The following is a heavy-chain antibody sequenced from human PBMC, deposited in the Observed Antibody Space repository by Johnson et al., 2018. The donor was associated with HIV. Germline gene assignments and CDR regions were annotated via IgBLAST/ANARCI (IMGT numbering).Heavy chain of an antibody. D-gene: IGHD3-22*01. V-gene: IGHV3-30-3*01. CDR1: GFTFSSYA. J-gene: IGHJ3*02. Sequence: VQLVESGGGVVQPGRSLRLSCAASGFTFSSYAMHWVRQAPGKGLEWVAVISYDGSNKYYADSVKGRFTISRDNSKNTLYLQMNSLRAEDTAVYYCASDSSGYDERGEKDAFDIWGQGTMVTVSS. CDR3: ASDSSGYDERGEKDAFDI. CDR2: ISYDGSNK.